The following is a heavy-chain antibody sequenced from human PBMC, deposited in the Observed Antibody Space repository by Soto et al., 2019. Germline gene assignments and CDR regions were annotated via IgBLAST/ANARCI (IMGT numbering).Heavy chain of an antibody. CDR1: GGSISSSNW. CDR2: IYHSGST. V-gene: IGHV4-4*02. CDR3: ASGRTYYVWGSYRQNFDY. J-gene: IGHJ4*02. D-gene: IGHD3-16*02. Sequence: QVQLQESGPGLVKPSGTLSLTCAVSGGSISSSNWWSWVRQPPGKGLEWIGEIYHSGSTNYNPSLKSRVTISVDKSKNQFSLKLSSVTAADTAVYYCASGRTYYVWGSYRQNFDYWGQGTLVTVSS.